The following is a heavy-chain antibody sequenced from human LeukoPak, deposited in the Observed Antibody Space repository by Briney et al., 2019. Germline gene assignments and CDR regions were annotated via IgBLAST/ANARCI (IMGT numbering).Heavy chain of an antibody. CDR3: AATRGAMVRSRLDY. D-gene: IGHD5-18*01. Sequence: PGGSLRLSCAASGFTFSSHGMHWVRQAPGKGLEWVAFIRYDGSNKYYADSVKGRFTISRDNSKNTLYLQMSSLRAEDTAVYYCAATRGAMVRSRLDYWGQGTLVTVSS. V-gene: IGHV3-30*02. J-gene: IGHJ4*02. CDR1: GFTFSSHG. CDR2: IRYDGSNK.